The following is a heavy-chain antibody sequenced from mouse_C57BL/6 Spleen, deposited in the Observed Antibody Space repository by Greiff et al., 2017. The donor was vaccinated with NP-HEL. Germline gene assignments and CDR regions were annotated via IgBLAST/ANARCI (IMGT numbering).Heavy chain of an antibody. Sequence: VQGVESGAELVRPGASVTLSCKASGYTFTDYEMHWVKQTPVHGLEWIGAIDPETGGTAYNQKFKGKAILTADKSSSTAYMELRSLTSEDSAVYYCTRSRFFAYWGQGTLVTVSA. V-gene: IGHV1-15*01. CDR1: GYTFTDYE. CDR3: TRSRFFAY. J-gene: IGHJ3*01. CDR2: IDPETGGT.